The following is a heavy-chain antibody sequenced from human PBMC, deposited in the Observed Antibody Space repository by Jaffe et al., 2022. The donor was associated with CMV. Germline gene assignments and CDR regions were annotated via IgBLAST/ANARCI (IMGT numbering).Heavy chain of an antibody. CDR1: GFTFSSYW. V-gene: IGHV3-7*03. J-gene: IGHJ3*02. CDR2: IKQDGSEK. CDR3: ARDGDYGLNDAFDI. D-gene: IGHD4-17*01. Sequence: EVQLVESGGGLVQPGGSLRLSCAASGFTFSSYWMSWVRQAPGKGLEWVANIKQDGSEKYYVDSVKGRFTISRDNAKNSLYLQMNSLRAEDTAVYYCARDGDYGLNDAFDIWGQGTMVTVSS.